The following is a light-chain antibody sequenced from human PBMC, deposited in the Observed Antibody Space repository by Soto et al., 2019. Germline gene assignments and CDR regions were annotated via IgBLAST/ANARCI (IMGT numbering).Light chain of an antibody. V-gene: IGKV1-39*01. J-gene: IGKJ1*01. CDR1: QSISSY. Sequence: DIQMTQSPSSLSAAVGDRVTITCRASQSISSYFNWYQQKPGKAPKLLIYAASSLQSGVPSRFSGSAAGTDFTLTISSLQPEDFATYCCQQSYILPRTFGQGTKVEIK. CDR3: QQSYILPRT. CDR2: AAS.